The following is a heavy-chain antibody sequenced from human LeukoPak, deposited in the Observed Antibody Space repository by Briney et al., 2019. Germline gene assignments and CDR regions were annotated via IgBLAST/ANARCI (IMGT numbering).Heavy chain of an antibody. Sequence: GASVKVSCKTSGYTFTGYYMHWVRQAPGQGLEWMGWINPNSGGTNYAQKFQGRVTMTRDTSISTAYMELSRLRSDDTAVYYCARVDWGSSGWHTIFDYWGQGTLVTVSS. J-gene: IGHJ4*02. D-gene: IGHD6-19*01. CDR3: ARVDWGSSGWHTIFDY. CDR1: GYTFTGYY. CDR2: INPNSGGT. V-gene: IGHV1-2*02.